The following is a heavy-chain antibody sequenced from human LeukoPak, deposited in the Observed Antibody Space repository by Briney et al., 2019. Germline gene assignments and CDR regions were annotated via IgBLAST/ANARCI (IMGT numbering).Heavy chain of an antibody. CDR3: ARDTGVVVGYFQH. CDR2: IYYSGST. D-gene: IGHD2-15*01. V-gene: IGHV4-59*01. Sequence: SETLSLTCTVSGGSISSYYWSRIRQPPGRGLEWIGYIYYSGSTNYNPSLKSRVTISVDTSKNQFSLKLSSVTAADTAVYYCARDTGVVVGYFQHWGQGTLVTVSS. CDR1: GGSISSYY. J-gene: IGHJ1*01.